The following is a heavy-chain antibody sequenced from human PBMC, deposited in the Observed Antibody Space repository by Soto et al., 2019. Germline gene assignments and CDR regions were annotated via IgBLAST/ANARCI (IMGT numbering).Heavy chain of an antibody. J-gene: IGHJ6*02. CDR2: ISFDGSTE. CDR1: AFTFITYA. V-gene: IGHV3-30-3*01. CDR3: ARSRHGSGSYTHFYSGLDV. Sequence: GGSLRLCCAASAFTFITYAINCVRQAPGKGLEWVAVISFDGSTEYYADSVKGRFTISRDNSKNTVYLQMNSLRSEDTAVYYCARSRHGSGSYTHFYSGLDVWGQGTTVTVSS. D-gene: IGHD3-10*01.